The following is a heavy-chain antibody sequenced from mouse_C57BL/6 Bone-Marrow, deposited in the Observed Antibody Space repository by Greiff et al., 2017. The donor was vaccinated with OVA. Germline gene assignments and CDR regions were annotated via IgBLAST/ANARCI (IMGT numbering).Heavy chain of an antibody. D-gene: IGHD1-1*01. CDR1: GFNIKNTY. V-gene: IGHV14-3*01. J-gene: IGHJ3*01. CDR3: AISPYYYGSSYGFAY. Sequence: EVQLQQSVAELVRPGASVKLSCTASGFNIKNTYMHWVKQRPEQGLEWIGRIDPANGNTKYAPKFQGKATITADTSSNTAYLQLSSLTSEDTAIYYCAISPYYYGSSYGFAYWGQGTLVTVSA. CDR2: IDPANGNT.